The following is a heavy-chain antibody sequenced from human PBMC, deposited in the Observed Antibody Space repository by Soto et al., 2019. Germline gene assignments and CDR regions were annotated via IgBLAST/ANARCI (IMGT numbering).Heavy chain of an antibody. Sequence: SETLSLTCAVYGGSFSGYYWSWIRQPPGKGLEWIGYIYYSGSTNYNPSLKSRVTISVDTSKNQFSLKLSSVTAADTAVYYCKGGGCRGAVYYSMAVGVKGPTDPVS. CDR2: IYYSGST. J-gene: IGHJ6*03. CDR1: GGSFSGYY. CDR3: KGGGCRGAVYYSMAV. V-gene: IGHV4-59*01. D-gene: IGHD2-15*01.